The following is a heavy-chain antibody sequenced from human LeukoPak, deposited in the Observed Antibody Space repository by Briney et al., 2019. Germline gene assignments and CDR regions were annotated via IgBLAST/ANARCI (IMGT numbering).Heavy chain of an antibody. CDR1: GFTFSNYA. D-gene: IGHD6-19*01. CDR2: ISGSGDNT. Sequence: PGGSLRLSCAASGFTFSNYAMSWVRQAPGKGLEWVSAISGSGDNTYYADSVKGRFTISRDNSKNTLYLQMNSLRAEDTAVYYCARGSGWLDYWGQGTLVTVSS. V-gene: IGHV3-23*01. CDR3: ARGSGWLDY. J-gene: IGHJ4*02.